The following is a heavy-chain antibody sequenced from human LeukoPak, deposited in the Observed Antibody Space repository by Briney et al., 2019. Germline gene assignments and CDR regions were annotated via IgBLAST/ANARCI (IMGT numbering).Heavy chain of an antibody. V-gene: IGHV1-8*01. CDR2: MNPNSGNT. J-gene: IGHJ3*01. CDR1: GYTFTSYD. Sequence: ASVKVSCKASGYTFTSYDINWVRQATGQGLEWMGWMNPNSGNTGYAQKFQGRVTMTRNTSISTAYMELSSLRSEDTAVYYCARGKIQLWSRAFDVWGQGTMVTVPS. CDR3: ARGKIQLWSRAFDV. D-gene: IGHD5-18*01.